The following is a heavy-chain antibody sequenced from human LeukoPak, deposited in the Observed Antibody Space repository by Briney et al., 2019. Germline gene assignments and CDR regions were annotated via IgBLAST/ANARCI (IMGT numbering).Heavy chain of an antibody. D-gene: IGHD3-10*01. CDR1: GFTVYSNY. V-gene: IGHV3-53*01. CDR3: ARGFNRGFDP. CDR2: IYSGGTT. Sequence: GGSLRLSCAASGFTVYSNYWGWVRQAPGQGLEWVSVIYSGGTTYYADSVKGRFTFSRDNSKNMLHLQMNSLRAEDTAVYYCARGFNRGFDPWGQGTLVIVSS. J-gene: IGHJ5*02.